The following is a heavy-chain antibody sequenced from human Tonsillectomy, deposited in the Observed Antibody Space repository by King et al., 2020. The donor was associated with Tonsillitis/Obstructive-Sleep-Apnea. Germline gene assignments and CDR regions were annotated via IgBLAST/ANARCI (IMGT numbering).Heavy chain of an antibody. J-gene: IGHJ4*02. CDR2: IWYDGTNK. V-gene: IGHV3-33*03. CDR3: ARLSGRYYFDY. Sequence: VQLVESGGGVVQPGRSLRLSCAASGFIFNNFGMVWVRQTPGKGLEWVALIWYDGTNKYYADSVKGRFTISRDSSKNTLYLQMSSLRAEDTAVYYCARLSGRYYFDYWGQGTLVTGSS. D-gene: IGHD1-26*01. CDR1: GFIFNNFG.